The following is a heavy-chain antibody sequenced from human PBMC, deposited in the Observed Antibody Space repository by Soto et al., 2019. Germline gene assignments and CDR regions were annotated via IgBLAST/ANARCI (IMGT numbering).Heavy chain of an antibody. Sequence: SVKVSCKASGGTFSSYAISWVRQAPGQGLEWMGGIIPIFGTANYAQKFQGRVTITADESTSTAYMELSSLRSEDTAVYYCARMVDSRHDYYYCMDVWGQGTTVTVS. CDR2: IIPIFGTA. J-gene: IGHJ6*02. D-gene: IGHD2-21*01. CDR3: ARMVDSRHDYYYCMDV. CDR1: GGTFSSYA. V-gene: IGHV1-69*13.